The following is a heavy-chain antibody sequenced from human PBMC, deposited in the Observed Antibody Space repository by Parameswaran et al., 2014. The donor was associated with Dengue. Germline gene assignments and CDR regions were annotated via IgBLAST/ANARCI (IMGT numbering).Heavy chain of an antibody. Sequence: VRQAPGKGPEYVSTVTSNGGSTYSADSVKGRFTISRDNSKNTLYLQMSSLRAEDTAVYYCVKDMTSVTYGGGGLDYWGRGTLVTVSS. CDR3: VKDMTSVTYGGGGLDY. V-gene: IGHV3-64D*06. D-gene: IGHD3-16*01. CDR2: VTSNGGST. J-gene: IGHJ4*02.